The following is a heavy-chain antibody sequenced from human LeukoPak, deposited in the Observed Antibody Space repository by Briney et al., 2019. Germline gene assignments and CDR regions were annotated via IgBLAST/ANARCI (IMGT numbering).Heavy chain of an antibody. CDR3: AARATIFGVVTPIGY. V-gene: IGHV3-23*01. D-gene: IGHD3-3*01. J-gene: IGHJ4*02. CDR2: ISGSGGST. Sequence: GGSLRLSCAASGFTFSSYAMSWVRQAPGKGLEWVSAISGSGGSTYYADSVKGRFTISRDNSKNTLYLQMNSLRAEDTAVYYCAARATIFGVVTPIGYWGQGTLVTVSS. CDR1: GFTFSSYA.